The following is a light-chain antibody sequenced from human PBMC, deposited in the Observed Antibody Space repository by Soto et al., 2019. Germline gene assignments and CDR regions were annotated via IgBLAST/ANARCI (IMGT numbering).Light chain of an antibody. V-gene: IGLV2-14*01. CDR3: RSYTSGSTLV. J-gene: IGLJ2*01. CDR1: SSDIGGYNY. CDR2: EVG. Sequence: QSALTQPASVSGSPGQSITISCTGTSSDIGGYNYVSWYQHHPGKAPKLMIYEVGNRPSGVSNRFSGSKSGNTASLTISGLQAEDEGDYYCRSYTSGSTLVFGGGTKLTVL.